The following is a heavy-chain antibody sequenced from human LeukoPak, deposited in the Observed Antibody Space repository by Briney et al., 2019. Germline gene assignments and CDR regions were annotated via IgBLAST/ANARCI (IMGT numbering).Heavy chain of an antibody. Sequence: GGSLRLSCAASGFTFSSYTMTWVRQAPGKGLEWVSAISGSSIRTYYADSVTGRFTISRDNSKNTLYLQVSSLRAEDTAVSYCSKGYNWNPEYPGATHYWGQGTLVTVSS. D-gene: IGHD1-20*01. CDR3: SKGYNWNPEYPGATHY. J-gene: IGHJ4*02. CDR1: GFTFSSYT. CDR2: ISGSSIRT. V-gene: IGHV3-23*01.